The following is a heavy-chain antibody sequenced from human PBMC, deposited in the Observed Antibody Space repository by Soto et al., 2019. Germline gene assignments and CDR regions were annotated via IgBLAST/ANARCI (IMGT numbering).Heavy chain of an antibody. CDR3: ARAHTFGGVIGEYYYYGMDV. J-gene: IGHJ6*02. CDR2: IIPIFGTA. V-gene: IGHV1-69*13. CDR1: GGTFSSYA. Sequence: SVKVSCKASGGTFSSYAISWVRQAPGQGLEWMGGIIPIFGTANYAQKFQGRVTITADESTSTAYMELSSLRSEDTAVYYCARAHTFGGVIGEYYYYGMDVWGQGTTGTVS. D-gene: IGHD3-16*02.